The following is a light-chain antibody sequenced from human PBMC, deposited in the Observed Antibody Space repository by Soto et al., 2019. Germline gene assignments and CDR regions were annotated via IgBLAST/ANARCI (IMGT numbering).Light chain of an antibody. Sequence: DIQMTQSPSSLSASVGDRVTITCRASQNINNYLNWYQHKPGQAPKVLIYDVFTPQSGVPSRFSGSGSGTFFTLTISSLQPEDFATYYCQQSYTTPLTFGGGTKVDIK. J-gene: IGKJ4*01. CDR1: QNINNY. CDR2: DVF. V-gene: IGKV1-39*01. CDR3: QQSYTTPLT.